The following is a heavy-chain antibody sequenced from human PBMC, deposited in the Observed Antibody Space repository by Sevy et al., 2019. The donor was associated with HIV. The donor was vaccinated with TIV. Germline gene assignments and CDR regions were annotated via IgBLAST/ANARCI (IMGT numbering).Heavy chain of an antibody. CDR1: GDSVSSNSAA. Sequence: QSQTLSLTCAISGDSVSSNSAAWNWIRQSPSRGLEWLGRTYYRSKWYNDYAVSVKSRITINPDTSKNQSSLQLNSVTPDETAVYYCARGYDFWSGYYIDYYYYMDVWGKGTTVTVSS. V-gene: IGHV6-1*01. J-gene: IGHJ6*03. D-gene: IGHD3-3*01. CDR2: TYYRSKWYN. CDR3: ARGYDFWSGYYIDYYYYMDV.